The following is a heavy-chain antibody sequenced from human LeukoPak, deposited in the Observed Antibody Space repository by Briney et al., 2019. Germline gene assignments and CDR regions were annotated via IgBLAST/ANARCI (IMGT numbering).Heavy chain of an antibody. V-gene: IGHV1-46*01. Sequence: ASVKVSCKASGGTLSTYSISWVRQAPGQGFEWMGIINPSGDGTSYAQKFQGRLTMTRDTSTSTVYMELTSLRSEDTAVYYCVGAGDQYFDFWGQGTRVTVFS. CDR1: GGTLSTYS. D-gene: IGHD7-27*01. CDR2: INPSGDGT. CDR3: VGAGDQYFDF. J-gene: IGHJ4*02.